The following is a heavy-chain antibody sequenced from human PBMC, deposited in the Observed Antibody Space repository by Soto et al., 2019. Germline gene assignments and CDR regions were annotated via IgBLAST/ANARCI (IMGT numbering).Heavy chain of an antibody. V-gene: IGHV4-59*01. CDR2: IYYSGST. Sequence: SETLSLTCTVSGGSISSYYWSWIRQPPGKGLEWIGYIYYSGSTNYNPSLKSRVTISVDTSKNQFSLKLSSVTAADTAVYYCARVWGYCSRGSCYSRWFDPWGQGPLVTVSS. J-gene: IGHJ5*02. D-gene: IGHD2-15*01. CDR1: GGSISSYY. CDR3: ARVWGYCSRGSCYSRWFDP.